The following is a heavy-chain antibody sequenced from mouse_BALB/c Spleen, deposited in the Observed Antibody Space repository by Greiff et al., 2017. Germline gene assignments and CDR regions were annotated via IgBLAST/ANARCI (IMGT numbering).Heavy chain of an antibody. CDR3: ARQGLDYAMDY. J-gene: IGHJ4*01. CDR1: GYAFTNYL. CDR2: INPGSGGT. V-gene: IGHV1-54*03. Sequence: VKLMESGAELVRPGTSVKVSCKASGYAFTNYLIEWVKQRPGQGLEWIGVINPGSGGTNYNEKFKGKATLTADKSSSTAYMQLSSLTSDDSAVYFCARQGLDYAMDYWGQGTSVTVSS.